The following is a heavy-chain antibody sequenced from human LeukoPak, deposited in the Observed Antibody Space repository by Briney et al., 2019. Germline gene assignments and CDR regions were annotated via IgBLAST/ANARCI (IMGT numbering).Heavy chain of an antibody. J-gene: IGHJ3*02. CDR1: GGSISNYY. V-gene: IGHV4-59*08. CDR3: ARQKGYYDYIWGSYRLDAFDI. D-gene: IGHD3-16*02. CDR2: IYYSGST. Sequence: KPSETLSLTCTVSGGSISNYYWSWIRQPPGKGLECIGSIYYSGSTNYNPSLKSRVTISVDTPKNQFSLKVTSVTAADTALYYCARQKGYYDYIWGSYRLDAFDIWGHGTMVTVSS.